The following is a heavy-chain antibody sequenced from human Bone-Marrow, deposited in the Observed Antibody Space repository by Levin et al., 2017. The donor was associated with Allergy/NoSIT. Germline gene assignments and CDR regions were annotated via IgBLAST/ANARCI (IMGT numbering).Heavy chain of an antibody. CDR3: ACRGYNYPIGGWGAFDV. CDR1: GDSISSSIW. Sequence: PSETLSLTCAVSGDSISSSIWWTWVRQPPGKGLEWIGEIYPSGSPNYTPSLKTRVTISVDKSKNQFSLKVNSVTAADTAVYYCACRGYNYPIGGWGAFDVWGQGTMVTVSS. J-gene: IGHJ3*01. V-gene: IGHV4-4*02. D-gene: IGHD5-18*01. CDR2: IYPSGSP.